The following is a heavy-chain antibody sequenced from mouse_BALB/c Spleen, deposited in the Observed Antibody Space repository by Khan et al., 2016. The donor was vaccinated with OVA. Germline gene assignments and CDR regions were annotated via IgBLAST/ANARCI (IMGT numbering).Heavy chain of an antibody. D-gene: IGHD1-1*01. V-gene: IGHV3-2*02. Sequence: EVQLQESGPGLVKPSQSLSLTCTVTGYSITSDYAWNWIRQFPGNKLEWMGYISYSGRTSYNPSLKSLISIPRDTSKNQFFLQLNSVTTEDTATYYCARSVTITTVVATDFDYWGQGTTLTVSS. J-gene: IGHJ2*01. CDR3: ARSVTITTVVATDFDY. CDR1: GYSITSDYA. CDR2: ISYSGRT.